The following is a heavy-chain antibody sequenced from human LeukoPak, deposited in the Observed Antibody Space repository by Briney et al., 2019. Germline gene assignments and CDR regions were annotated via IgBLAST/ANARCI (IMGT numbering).Heavy chain of an antibody. D-gene: IGHD4-11*01. CDR3: ARSRATVTTYYFDY. CDR2: MNPNSGNT. V-gene: IGHV1-8*01. Sequence: ASVKVSCKASGYTFTSYDINWVRQATGQGLEWMGWMNPNSGNTGYAQKFQGRVTMTRNTSISTAYMELSSLGSEDTAVYYCARSRATVTTYYFDYWGQGTLVTVSS. J-gene: IGHJ4*02. CDR1: GYTFTSYD.